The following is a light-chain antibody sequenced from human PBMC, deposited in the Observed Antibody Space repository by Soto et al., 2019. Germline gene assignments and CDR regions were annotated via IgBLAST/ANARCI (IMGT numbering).Light chain of an antibody. CDR3: QHYNDWPPTWS. J-gene: IGKJ1*01. CDR1: QSVSSK. V-gene: IGKV3-15*01. Sequence: EIVMTQSPATLSVSPGERATLSCRTSQSVSSKLAWYQQKPGQAPRVLIYGASTSATGIPARFSGSWSGTEFTLTINSLQSDDFALYYCQHYNDWPPTWSFGQGTRVEIK. CDR2: GAS.